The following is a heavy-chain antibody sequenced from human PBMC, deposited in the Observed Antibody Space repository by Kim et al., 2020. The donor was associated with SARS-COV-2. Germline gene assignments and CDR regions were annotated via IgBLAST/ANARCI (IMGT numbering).Heavy chain of an antibody. V-gene: IGHV3-53*01. CDR3: AREGGHYDSSGYFDY. CDR1: GFTVSSNY. CDR2: IYSGGST. J-gene: IGHJ4*02. Sequence: LSLTCAASGFTVSSNYMSWVRQAPGKGLEWVSVIYSGGSTYYADSVKGRFTISRDNSKNTLYLQMNSLRAEDTAVYYCAREGGHYDSSGYFDYWGQGTLVTVSS. D-gene: IGHD3-22*01.